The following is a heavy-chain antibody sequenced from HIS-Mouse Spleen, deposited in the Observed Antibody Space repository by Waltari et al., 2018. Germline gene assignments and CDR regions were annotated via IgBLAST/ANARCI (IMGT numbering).Heavy chain of an antibody. D-gene: IGHD1-7*01. CDR2: IDWDDDK. Sequence: QVTLRESGPALVKPTQTLTLTCTFPGFSLSPSGMCVSWIRQPPGKALEWLARIDWDDDKYYSTSLKTRLTISKDTSKNQVVLTMTNMDPVDTATYYCARIQAGKLELPFDYWGQGTLVTVSS. CDR3: ARIQAGKLELPFDY. J-gene: IGHJ4*02. CDR1: GFSLSPSGMC. V-gene: IGHV2-70*15.